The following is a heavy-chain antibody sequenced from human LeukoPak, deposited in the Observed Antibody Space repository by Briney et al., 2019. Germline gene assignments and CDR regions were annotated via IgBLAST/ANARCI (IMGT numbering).Heavy chain of an antibody. CDR1: GGSISSYY. Sequence: SETLSLTCTVSGGSISSYYWSWIRQPPGKGLEWIGYIYYSGSTNYNPSLKSRVTISVDTSKNQFSLKLSSVTAADTAVYYCAREYCTNGVCYHFDYWGQGTLVTVSS. J-gene: IGHJ4*02. CDR3: AREYCTNGVCYHFDY. CDR2: IYYSGST. V-gene: IGHV4-59*01. D-gene: IGHD2-8*01.